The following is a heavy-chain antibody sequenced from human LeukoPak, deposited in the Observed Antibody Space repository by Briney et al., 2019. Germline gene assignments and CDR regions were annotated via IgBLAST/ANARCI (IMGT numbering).Heavy chain of an antibody. V-gene: IGHV1-24*01. D-gene: IGHD2-2*01. Sequence: ASVKVSCTVSGYTLTELSMHWVRQAPGKGLEWMGGFDPEDGETIYAQKFQGRVTMTEDTSTDTAYMELSSLRSEDTAVYYCATDLGIVVVPAAPAWGQGTLVTVSS. CDR3: ATDLGIVVVPAAPA. J-gene: IGHJ5*02. CDR2: FDPEDGET. CDR1: GYTLTELS.